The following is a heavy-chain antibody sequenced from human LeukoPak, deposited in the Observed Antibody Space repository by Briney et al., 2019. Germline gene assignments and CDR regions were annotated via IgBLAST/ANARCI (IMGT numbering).Heavy chain of an antibody. D-gene: IGHD1/OR15-1a*01. Sequence: GGSLRLSCAASGFTFSTYAMSWVRQTQERGLEWVLAISDTAGNTFYADSVKGPFTISRDNSKNTLYLQMNSLRAEDTAIYYCAKGRTNDYWGQGTLVTVSS. CDR3: AKGRTNDY. CDR2: ISDTAGNT. J-gene: IGHJ4*02. CDR1: GFTFSTYA. V-gene: IGHV3-23*01.